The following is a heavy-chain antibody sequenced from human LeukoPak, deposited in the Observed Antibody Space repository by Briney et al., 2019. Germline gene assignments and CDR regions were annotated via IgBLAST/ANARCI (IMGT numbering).Heavy chain of an antibody. CDR1: GGSFSGYY. Sequence: TSETLSLTCAVYGGSFSGYYWSWIRQPPGKGLEWLGEINHSGSTNYNPSLKSRVTISVDTSKNQFSLKLSSVTAADTAVYYCARQGGYKSPFDYWGQGTLVTVSS. CDR3: ARQGGYKSPFDY. V-gene: IGHV4-34*01. J-gene: IGHJ4*02. CDR2: INHSGST. D-gene: IGHD5-18*01.